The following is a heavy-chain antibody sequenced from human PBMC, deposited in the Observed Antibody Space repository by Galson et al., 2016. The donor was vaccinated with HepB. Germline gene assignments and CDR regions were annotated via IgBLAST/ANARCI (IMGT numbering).Heavy chain of an antibody. CDR2: IIPIYGRS. V-gene: IGHV1-69*13. Sequence: SVKVSCKVSGYTLTELSMHWVRQAPGQGLEWMGGIIPIYGRSNYAQKFQGRVTITADESTSIAYMEVSRLKSEDTAVYYCARDRVVCDRDCSTSGYFDLWGGGTLVTVSS. CDR1: GYTLTELS. J-gene: IGHJ2*01. D-gene: IGHD2-21*02. CDR3: ARDRVVCDRDCSTSGYFDL.